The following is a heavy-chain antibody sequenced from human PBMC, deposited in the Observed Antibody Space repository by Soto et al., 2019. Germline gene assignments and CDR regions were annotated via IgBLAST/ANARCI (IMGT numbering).Heavy chain of an antibody. J-gene: IGHJ5*02. CDR3: AGDPDSHYNDSHASSYP. Sequence: QVQLVQSGAEVKKPGSSVKVSCMASGGTFSTYTITWVRQAPGQGLEWMGRIIPIIGIINYAQKFQGRVTISADXVXGXTYMELTGLRSDDTAVYYCAGDPDSHYNDSHASSYPWGQGTLVTVSS. D-gene: IGHD4-4*01. CDR1: GGTFSTYT. V-gene: IGHV1-69*08. CDR2: IIPIIGII.